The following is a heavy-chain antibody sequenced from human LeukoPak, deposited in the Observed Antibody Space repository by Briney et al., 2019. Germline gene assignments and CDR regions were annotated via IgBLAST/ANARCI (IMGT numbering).Heavy chain of an antibody. Sequence: GGSLSLSCAASGFSFSNYGMHWVRQAPGKGLEWVAFIRYDGSNKDYADSVKGRFTISISRDNSKNTLYLQMNSLRAEDTAVYYCAKDARYCSGGSCYSTTTFDHWGQGTLVTVSS. D-gene: IGHD2-15*01. V-gene: IGHV3-30*02. CDR1: GFSFSNYG. CDR3: AKDARYCSGGSCYSTTTFDH. CDR2: IRYDGSNK. J-gene: IGHJ4*02.